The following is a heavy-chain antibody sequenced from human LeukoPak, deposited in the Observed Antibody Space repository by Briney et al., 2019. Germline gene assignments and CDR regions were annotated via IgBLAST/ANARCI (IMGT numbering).Heavy chain of an antibody. CDR1: GGSINSGDYY. CDR2: IYYSGST. V-gene: IGHV4-61*08. J-gene: IGHJ5*02. Sequence: PSQTLSLTCTVSGGSINSGDYYWSWIRQPPGKGLEWIGYIYYSGSTNYNPSLKSRVTISVDTSKNQFSLKLSSVTAADTAVYYCARDRDDVVATIPGRDRWFDPWGQGTLVTVSS. D-gene: IGHD5-12*01. CDR3: ARDRDDVVATIPGRDRWFDP.